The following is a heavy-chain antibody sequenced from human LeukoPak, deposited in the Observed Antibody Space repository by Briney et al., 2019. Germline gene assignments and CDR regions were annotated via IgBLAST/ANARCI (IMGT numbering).Heavy chain of an antibody. V-gene: IGHV4-4*02. CDR3: ARSAGLDWFYFDY. Sequence: SETLSLTCAVSGGSISSSNWWSWVRQPPGKGLEWIGEIYHSGSTNYNPSLKSRVTISIDKSKNQFSLKLSSVTAADTAVYYCARSAGLDWFYFDYWGQGTLVTVSS. D-gene: IGHD3-9*01. J-gene: IGHJ4*02. CDR2: IYHSGST. CDR1: GGSISSSNW.